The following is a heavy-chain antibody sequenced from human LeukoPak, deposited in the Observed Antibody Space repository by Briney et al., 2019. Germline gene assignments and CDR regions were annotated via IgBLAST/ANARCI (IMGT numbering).Heavy chain of an antibody. CDR3: AREYLGYCSGGSCYYFDY. CDR2: ITPSGGST. Sequence: ASVKVSCKASGYTVTSYYMHWVRQAPGQGLEWVGLITPSGGSTSYAQKFQGRVTMTRDTSPSTVYMELSSLRSEDTAVYYCAREYLGYCSGGSCYYFDYWGQGTLVTVSS. CDR1: GYTVTSYY. J-gene: IGHJ4*02. V-gene: IGHV1-46*01. D-gene: IGHD2-15*01.